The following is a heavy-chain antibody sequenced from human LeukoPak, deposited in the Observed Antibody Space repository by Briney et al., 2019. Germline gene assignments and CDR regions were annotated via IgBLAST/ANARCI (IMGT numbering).Heavy chain of an antibody. D-gene: IGHD4-17*01. J-gene: IGHJ6*02. CDR2: ISAYNGNT. CDR1: GYTFTSYG. CDR3: ARGGEEDYYYYGMDV. Sequence: ASVKVSCKASGYTFTSYGISWVRQAPGQGLAWMGWISAYNGNTNYAQKLQGRVTMTTDTSTSTAYMELRSLRSDDTAVYYCARGGEEDYYYYGMDVWGQGTTVTVSS. V-gene: IGHV1-18*01.